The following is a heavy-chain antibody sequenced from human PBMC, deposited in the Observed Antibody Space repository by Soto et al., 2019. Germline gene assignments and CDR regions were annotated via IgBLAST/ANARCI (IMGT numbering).Heavy chain of an antibody. CDR2: IYTGGLT. V-gene: IGHV3-66*01. CDR3: ARTIGGASSLYFDY. Sequence: EVQLVESGGALVQPGGSLRLSCAASGFIVSSNYMNWVRQAPGKGLEWVSVIYTGGLTSYADSVKGRFTIFRDSSKNTLYLQMNSLRTEDTAVYYCARTIGGASSLYFDYWGQGTLVSVSS. J-gene: IGHJ4*02. CDR1: GFIVSSNY. D-gene: IGHD2-15*01.